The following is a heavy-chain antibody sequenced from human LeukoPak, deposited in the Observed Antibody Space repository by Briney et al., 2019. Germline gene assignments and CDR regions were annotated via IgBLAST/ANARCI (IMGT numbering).Heavy chain of an antibody. CDR1: GYTFTGYY. V-gene: IGHV1-2*02. J-gene: IGHJ4*02. CDR2: INPNSGGT. Sequence: GASVKVSCKASGYTFTGYYMHWVRQAPGQGLEWMGWINPNSGGTNYAQKFQGRVTMTRDTSISTAYMELSRLRSDDTAVYYCARLLNDILTGYRFDYWGQGTLVTVSS. CDR3: ARLLNDILTGYRFDY. D-gene: IGHD3-9*01.